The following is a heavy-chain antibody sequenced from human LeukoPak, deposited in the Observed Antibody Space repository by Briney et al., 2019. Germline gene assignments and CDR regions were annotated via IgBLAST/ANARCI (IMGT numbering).Heavy chain of an antibody. CDR3: ARGPTEYYDYVWGSPDYYYYYMDV. D-gene: IGHD3-16*01. CDR2: IKQGGSEK. CDR1: GFTFSSYW. Sequence: GGSLRLSCAASGFTFSSYWMSWVRQAPGKGLEWVANIKQGGSEKYYVDSVKGRFTISRDKAKNSVYLQMNSLRAEDTAVYYCARGPTEYYDYVWGSPDYYYYYMDVWGKGTTVTISS. J-gene: IGHJ6*03. V-gene: IGHV3-7*04.